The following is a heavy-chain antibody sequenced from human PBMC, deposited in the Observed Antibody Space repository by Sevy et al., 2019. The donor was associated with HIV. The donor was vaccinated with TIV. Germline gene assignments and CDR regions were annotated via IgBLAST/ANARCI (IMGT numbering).Heavy chain of an antibody. CDR3: ARDRRVGYWYFDL. V-gene: IGHV3-53*01. Sequence: GGSLRLSCAASGFTVSSNYMSWVRQAPGNGLEWVSVIYSGGSTYYADSVKGRFTISRDNSKNTLYLQMNSLRAEDTAVYYCARDRRVGYWYFDLSGRRTLVTVSS. J-gene: IGHJ2*01. CDR2: IYSGGST. CDR1: GFTVSSNY. D-gene: IGHD1-26*01.